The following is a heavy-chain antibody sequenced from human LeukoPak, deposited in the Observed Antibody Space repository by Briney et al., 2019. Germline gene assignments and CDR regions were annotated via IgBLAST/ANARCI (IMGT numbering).Heavy chain of an antibody. J-gene: IGHJ4*02. Sequence: ASVKVSCKASGYTFTSYYMHWVRQAPGQGLEWMGIINPSGGSTSHAQKFQGRVTMTRDTSTSTVYMELSSLRSEDTAVYYCARGGSIVGATVIFDYWGQGTLVAVSS. V-gene: IGHV1-46*01. CDR2: INPSGGST. CDR3: ARGGSIVGATVIFDY. CDR1: GYTFTSYY. D-gene: IGHD1-26*01.